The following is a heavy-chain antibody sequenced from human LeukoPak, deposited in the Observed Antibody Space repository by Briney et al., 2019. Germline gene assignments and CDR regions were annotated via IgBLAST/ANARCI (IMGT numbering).Heavy chain of an antibody. CDR1: GGSFSGYY. CDR3: ARVGRPILPIFSNWFDP. CDR2: INHSGST. J-gene: IGHJ5*02. Sequence: SETLSLTCAVYGGSFSGYYWSWIRQPPGKGLEWIGEINHSGSTNYNPSLKSRVTISVDTSKNQFSLKLSSVTAADTAVYYCARVGRPILPIFSNWFDPWGQGTLVTVSS. D-gene: IGHD3-3*01. V-gene: IGHV4-34*01.